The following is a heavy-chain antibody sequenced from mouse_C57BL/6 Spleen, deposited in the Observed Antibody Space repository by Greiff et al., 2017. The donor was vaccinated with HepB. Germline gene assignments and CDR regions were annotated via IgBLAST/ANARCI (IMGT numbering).Heavy chain of an antibody. CDR3: ARSPYYSNYGWFAY. J-gene: IGHJ3*01. Sequence: VESGGGLVQPGGSLSLSCAASGFTFTDYYMSWVRQPPGKALEWLGFIRNKANGYTTEYSASVKGRFTISRDNSQSILYLQMNALRAEDSATYYCARSPYYSNYGWFAYWGQGTLVTVSA. D-gene: IGHD2-5*01. CDR1: GFTFTDYY. CDR2: IRNKANGYTT. V-gene: IGHV7-3*01.